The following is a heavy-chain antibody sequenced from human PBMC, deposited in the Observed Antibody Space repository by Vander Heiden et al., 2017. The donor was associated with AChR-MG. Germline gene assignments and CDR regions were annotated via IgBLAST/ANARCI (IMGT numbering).Heavy chain of an antibody. J-gene: IGHJ6*02. CDR1: GFSLGEYA. CDR3: SRVSDFWSGYYTTLSGYRLGV. V-gene: IGHV3-49*05. D-gene: IGHD3-3*01. Sequence: EVQLADCGGGRVKPGWSRRRSCTASGFSLGEYALSWFRPAPGKEVGWVGLVRSEAYRGTTEYGASVKSRFTISRGDSKRVAYLQMGSLKTEDTSVYYCSRVSDFWSGYYTTLSGYRLGVWGQGTTVTVSS. CDR2: VRSEAYRGTT.